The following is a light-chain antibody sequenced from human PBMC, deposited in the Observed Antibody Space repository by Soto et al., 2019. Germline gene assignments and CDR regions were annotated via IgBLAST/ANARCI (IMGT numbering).Light chain of an antibody. CDR1: SSDVGNYNR. CDR2: EVS. CDR3: SSYTSSSTYVV. Sequence: QSVLTQPPSVSGSPGQSVTISCTGTSSDVGNYNRVSWYQQPPGTAPKLMIYEVSNRPSGVPDRFSGSKSGHTASLTISGLQAEDEADYYCSSYTSSSTYVVFGGGTKLTVL. J-gene: IGLJ2*01. V-gene: IGLV2-18*02.